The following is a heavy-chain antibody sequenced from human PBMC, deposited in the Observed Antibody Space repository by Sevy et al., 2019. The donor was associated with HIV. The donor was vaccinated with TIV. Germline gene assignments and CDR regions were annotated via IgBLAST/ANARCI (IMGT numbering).Heavy chain of an antibody. CDR1: GFTFSSYE. J-gene: IGHJ4*02. V-gene: IGHV3-48*03. CDR2: ISSSGSTI. CDR3: AREPIYYDSSGYFDY. D-gene: IGHD3-22*01. Sequence: GGSLRLSCAASGFTFSSYEMNWVRQAPGKGLEWVSYISSSGSTIYYADSVKGRFTISRDNAKNSLYLQMNSLRAEDTAVYYCAREPIYYDSSGYFDYWGQGTLVTVSS.